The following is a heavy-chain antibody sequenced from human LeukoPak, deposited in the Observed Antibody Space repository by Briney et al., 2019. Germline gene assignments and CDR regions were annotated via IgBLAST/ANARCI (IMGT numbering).Heavy chain of an antibody. CDR1: GGSISSSSYY. J-gene: IGHJ3*02. CDR2: IYYSGST. Sequence: PSETLSLTCTVSGGSISSSSYYWGWIRQPPGKGLEWIGSIYYSGSTYYNPSLKSRVTISVDTSKNHFSLKLTSVTAADTAMYYCASDDYGDLVNAFDIWGQGTMVTVSS. V-gene: IGHV4-39*02. CDR3: ASDDYGDLVNAFDI. D-gene: IGHD4-17*01.